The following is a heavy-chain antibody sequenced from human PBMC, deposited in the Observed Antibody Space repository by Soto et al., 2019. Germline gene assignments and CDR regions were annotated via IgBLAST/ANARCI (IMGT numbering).Heavy chain of an antibody. V-gene: IGHV3-11*01. CDR1: WFNFWDYY. J-gene: IGHJ4*02. Sequence: WGALRLPCGAPWFNFWDYYIHRIRRAPGKGLEWISYISGNGEIIQYAASARGRFTISRDNAENSVYLEMDSLRAEDTALYYCARDVDADFRTDFDYWGRGTLVTVSS. CDR2: ISGNGEII. D-gene: IGHD4-17*01. CDR3: ARDVDADFRTDFDY.